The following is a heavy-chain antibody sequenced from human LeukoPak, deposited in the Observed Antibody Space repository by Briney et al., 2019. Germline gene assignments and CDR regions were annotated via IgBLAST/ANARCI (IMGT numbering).Heavy chain of an antibody. J-gene: IGHJ4*02. D-gene: IGHD5-18*01. CDR2: ISWNSGSI. Sequence: PGGSLRLSCAASGFTFSNYAMSWVRQAPGKGLEWVSGISWNSGSIGYADSVKGRFTISRDNAKNSLYLQMNSLRAEDMALYYCAKGGIQLWFSFDYWGQGTLVTVSS. CDR3: AKGGIQLWFSFDY. CDR1: GFTFSNYA. V-gene: IGHV3-9*03.